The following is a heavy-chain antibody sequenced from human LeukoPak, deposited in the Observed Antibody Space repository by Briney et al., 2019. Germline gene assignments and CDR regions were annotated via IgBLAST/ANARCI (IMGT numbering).Heavy chain of an antibody. J-gene: IGHJ4*02. CDR1: GFTFGSYA. Sequence: QAGVSLRLSCAASGFTFGSYAMNWVRQAPGKGLEWVSAVSDTGGSTYYAASVRGRFSIYRDDSQSTLYLQMNNLRADDSAIYYCAFSPLGFNYGFAYWGQGTLVTVSS. V-gene: IGHV3-23*01. CDR3: AFSPLGFNYGFAY. CDR2: VSDTGGST. D-gene: IGHD5-18*01.